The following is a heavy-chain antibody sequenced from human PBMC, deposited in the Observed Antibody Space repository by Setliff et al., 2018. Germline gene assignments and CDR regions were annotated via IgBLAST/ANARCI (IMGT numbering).Heavy chain of an antibody. V-gene: IGHV4-61*09. Sequence: ASETLSLTCSVSGGSISSGSDYWTWIRQPAGKGLEWIGHIYTSGSTNYNPSLKSRVTISLDTSKNQFSLSLTSVTAADTAVYYCARHRVDTSTYYVQSWFDPWGQGTLVTVSS. CDR1: GGSISSGSDY. CDR3: ARHRVDTSTYYVQSWFDP. J-gene: IGHJ5*02. D-gene: IGHD3-10*02. CDR2: IYTSGST.